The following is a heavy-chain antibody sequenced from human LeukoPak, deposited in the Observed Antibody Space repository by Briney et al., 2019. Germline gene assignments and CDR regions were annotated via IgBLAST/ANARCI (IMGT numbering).Heavy chain of an antibody. V-gene: IGHV3-23*01. Sequence: GGSLRLSCAASGFTFSSYAMRWVRQAPGKGLEWVSAISGSGGSTYYADSVKGRFTISRDNSKNTLYLQMNSLRAEDTAVYYCAKDSYSSGWFDAFDIWGQGTMVTVSS. CDR1: GFTFSSYA. CDR2: ISGSGGST. D-gene: IGHD6-19*01. J-gene: IGHJ3*02. CDR3: AKDSYSSGWFDAFDI.